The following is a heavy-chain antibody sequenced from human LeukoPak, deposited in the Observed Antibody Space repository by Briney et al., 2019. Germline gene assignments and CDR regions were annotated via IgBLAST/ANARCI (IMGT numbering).Heavy chain of an antibody. CDR1: GLTVSSNY. Sequence: PGGSLRLSCAASGLTVSSNYMSWVRQAPGKGLEWVSVIYSGGSTYYADSVKGRFIISRDNSKNTLYLQMNSLRAEDTAVYYCAKDLRGKEQNYGMDVWGQGTTVTVSS. CDR3: AKDLRGKEQNYGMDV. J-gene: IGHJ6*02. CDR2: IYSGGST. V-gene: IGHV3-53*05. D-gene: IGHD1/OR15-1a*01.